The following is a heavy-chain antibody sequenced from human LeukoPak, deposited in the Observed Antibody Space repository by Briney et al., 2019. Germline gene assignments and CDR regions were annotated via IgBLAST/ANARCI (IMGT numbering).Heavy chain of an antibody. CDR1: GASITSYY. CDR3: ARDAARIAAGINWFDP. CDR2: IYSSGST. J-gene: IGHJ5*02. Sequence: SETLSLTCTVSGASITSYYWSWVRQPPGKGLEWIGRIYSSGSTNYNPSLKSRVTMSVDTSKNQFSLRLSSVTAADTAVYYCARDAARIAAGINWFDPWGQGTLVTVSS. D-gene: IGHD6-13*01. V-gene: IGHV4-4*07.